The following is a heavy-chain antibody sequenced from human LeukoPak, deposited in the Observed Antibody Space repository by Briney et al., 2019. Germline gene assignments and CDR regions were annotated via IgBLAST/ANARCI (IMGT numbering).Heavy chain of an antibody. CDR1: GGSISSSSHY. Sequence: SETLSLTCTVSGGSISSSSHYWGWIRQPPGKGLEWIGSIYYSGSTYYNPSLKSRVTISVDTSKNQFSLKLSSVTAADTAVYYCAGNPYGRWFGERRRYWDVWGKGTTVTISS. CDR2: IYYSGST. J-gene: IGHJ6*04. V-gene: IGHV4-39*01. CDR3: AGNPYGRWFGERRRYWDV. D-gene: IGHD3-10*01.